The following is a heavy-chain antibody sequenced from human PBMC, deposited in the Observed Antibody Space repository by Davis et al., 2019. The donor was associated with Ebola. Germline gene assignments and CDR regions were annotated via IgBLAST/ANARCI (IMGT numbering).Heavy chain of an antibody. CDR1: VGTFSSYA. CDR2: IIPIFGTA. D-gene: IGHD2-2*01. CDR3: ARVRIVVVPAASYYYGMDV. Sequence: SVKVTCQASVGTFSSYAISWVRQAPGQGLEWMGGIIPIFGTANYAQKFQGRVTITADESTSTAYMELSSLRSEDTAVYYCARVRIVVVPAASYYYGMDVWGQGTTVTVSS. J-gene: IGHJ6*02. V-gene: IGHV1-69*13.